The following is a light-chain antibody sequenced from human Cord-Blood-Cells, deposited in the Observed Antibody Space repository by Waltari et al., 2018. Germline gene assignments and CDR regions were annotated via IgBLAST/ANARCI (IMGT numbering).Light chain of an antibody. CDR1: SRDVGSYNL. CDR3: CSYADSSTWV. J-gene: IGLJ3*02. V-gene: IGLV2-23*01. CDR2: EGS. Sequence: SALTQPASVSGSPGRSITISCTGTSRDVGSYNLVSWYQQHPGKAPKRRIYEGSKRPSGVSKRFSGSKSGNTASLTISGLQAEDEADYYCCSYADSSTWVFGGGTKLTVL.